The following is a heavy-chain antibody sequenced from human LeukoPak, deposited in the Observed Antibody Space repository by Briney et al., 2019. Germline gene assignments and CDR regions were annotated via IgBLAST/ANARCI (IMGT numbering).Heavy chain of an antibody. CDR2: IDSGVSST. CDR3: ARGAEYYYDSSGYFPFDY. D-gene: IGHD3-22*01. CDR1: GFTFSSYW. J-gene: IGHJ4*02. Sequence: GGSLRLSCAASGFTFSSYWMHWVRQAPGKGLVWVSRIDSGVSSTIYADSVKGRFTISRDNAKNSLYLQMNSLRAEDTAVYYCARGAEYYYDSSGYFPFDYWGQGTLVTVSS. V-gene: IGHV3-74*01.